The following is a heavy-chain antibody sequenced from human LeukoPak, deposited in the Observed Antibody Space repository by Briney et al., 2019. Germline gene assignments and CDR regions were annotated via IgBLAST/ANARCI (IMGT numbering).Heavy chain of an antibody. CDR1: GFTFSSYS. J-gene: IGHJ3*02. CDR3: ARDLYSSGWTGYDAFDI. D-gene: IGHD6-19*01. V-gene: IGHV3-21*01. CDR2: ISSSSSYI. Sequence: GGSLRLSCAASGFTFSSYSMNWVRQAPGKGLEWVSSISSSSSYIYYADSVKGRFTISRDNAKNSLYLQMNSLRAEDTAVYYCARDLYSSGWTGYDAFDIWGQGTMVTVSS.